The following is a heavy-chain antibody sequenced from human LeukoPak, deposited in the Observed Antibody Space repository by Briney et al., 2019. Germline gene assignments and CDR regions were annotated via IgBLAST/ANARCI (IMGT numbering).Heavy chain of an antibody. CDR3: ARWLAAPSWYFDL. D-gene: IGHD6-6*01. CDR1: GYTFTGYY. J-gene: IGHJ2*01. Sequence: GASVKVSCKASGYTFTGYYMHWVRQAPGQGLEWMGWINPNSGGTNYAQKFQGRVTMTRDTSISTAYMELSRLRSDDTAVYYCARWLAAPSWYFDLWGRGTLVTVSS. V-gene: IGHV1-2*02. CDR2: INPNSGGT.